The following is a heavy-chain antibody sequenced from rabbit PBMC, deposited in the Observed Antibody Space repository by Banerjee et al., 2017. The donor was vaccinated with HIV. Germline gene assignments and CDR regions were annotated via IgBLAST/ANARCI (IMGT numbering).Heavy chain of an antibody. D-gene: IGHD8-1*01. CDR1: GFSFSDNYW. CDR2: IYAGSSGST. CDR3: AMGAGGRNYYTFNL. V-gene: IGHV1S40*01. J-gene: IGHJ4*01. Sequence: QSLEESGGDLVKPGASLTLTCTASGFSFSDNYWICWVRQAPGKGLEWIACIYAGSSGSTYYASWAKGRFTISKTSSTTVTLQMTSLTAADTATYFCAMGAGGRNYYTFNLWGPGTLVTVS.